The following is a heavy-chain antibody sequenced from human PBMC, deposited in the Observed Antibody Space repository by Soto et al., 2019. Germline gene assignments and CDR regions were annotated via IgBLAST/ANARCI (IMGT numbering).Heavy chain of an antibody. CDR2: IFYTGTT. CDR1: GGPTSDSNHN. D-gene: IGHD2-15*01. Sequence: LHLQESGPGLLKPSETRSLTCSVSGGPTSDSNHNWAWVRQPPGKGLEWIGNIFYTGTTYYSPSLKGRLTMSIDTSENQFSLKLSSVTAADTAVYYCAKIRVVGILKYYFDIWGRGTQVNVSS. V-gene: IGHV4-39*01. J-gene: IGHJ4*02. CDR3: AKIRVVGILKYYFDI.